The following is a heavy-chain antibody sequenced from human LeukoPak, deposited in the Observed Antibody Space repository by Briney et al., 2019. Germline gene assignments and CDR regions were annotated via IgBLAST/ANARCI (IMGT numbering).Heavy chain of an antibody. CDR3: ARGPSLLGYCSSTSCYVYRLTRGYDY. Sequence: SETLSLTCAVYGGSFSGYYWSWIRQPPGKGLEWIGEINLSGSTNYNPSLKSRVTISVDTSKNQFSLKLSSVTAADTAVYYCARGPSLLGYCSSTSCYVYRLTRGYDYWGQGTLVTVSS. J-gene: IGHJ4*02. CDR1: GGSFSGYY. D-gene: IGHD2-2*01. V-gene: IGHV4-34*01. CDR2: INLSGST.